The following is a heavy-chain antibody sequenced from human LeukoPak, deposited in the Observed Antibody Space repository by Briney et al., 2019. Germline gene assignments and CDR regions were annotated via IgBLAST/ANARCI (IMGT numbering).Heavy chain of an antibody. CDR1: GGSISSGDYY. CDR2: IYYSGST. Sequence: TSETLSLTCTVSGGSISSGDYYWHWIRQTPGKGLEWIGYIYYSGSTYYNPALKSRLTISVHTSKNQFSLNLRSLTAADTAVSYCARDHDYGAIGFRYFDYWGQGTLVTVSS. D-gene: IGHD4-17*01. J-gene: IGHJ4*02. CDR3: ARDHDYGAIGFRYFDY. V-gene: IGHV4-30-4*01.